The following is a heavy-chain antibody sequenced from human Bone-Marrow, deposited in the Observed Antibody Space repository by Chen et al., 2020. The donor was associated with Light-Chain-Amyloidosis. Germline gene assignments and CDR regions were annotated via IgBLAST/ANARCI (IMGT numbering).Heavy chain of an antibody. V-gene: IGHV5-51*01. CDR2: SYPDDSDT. J-gene: IGHJ4*02. CDR1: GYTFPNYW. D-gene: IGHD5-12*01. CDR3: ARRRDGYNFDY. Sequence: EVQLEQSGPEVKKPGASLKISCKGSGYTFPNYWIGWVRQIPGKGLEWMGVSYPDDSDTGFSPSFASQVTISADKSITPALLQWRSLKASDTAMYYCARRRDGYNFDYWGQRTLVTVSS.